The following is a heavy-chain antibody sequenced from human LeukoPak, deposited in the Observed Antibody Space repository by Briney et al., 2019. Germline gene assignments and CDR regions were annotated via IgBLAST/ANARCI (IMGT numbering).Heavy chain of an antibody. CDR2: IYTSGST. D-gene: IGHD6-19*01. Sequence: SETLSLTCTVSGGSISRYYWSWIRQPAGKGLEWIGRIYTSGSTNYNPSLKSRVTMLVDTSKNQFSLKLSSVTAADTAVYYCARDLMYSSGWYPHFDYWGQGTLVTVSS. CDR3: ARDLMYSSGWYPHFDY. CDR1: GGSISRYY. J-gene: IGHJ4*02. V-gene: IGHV4-4*07.